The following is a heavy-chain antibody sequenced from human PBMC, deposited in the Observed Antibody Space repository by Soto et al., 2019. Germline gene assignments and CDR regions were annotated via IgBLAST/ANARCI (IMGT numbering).Heavy chain of an antibody. D-gene: IGHD5-18*01. Sequence: QVQLVQSGPEVKKPGSSVKVSCKASGGTFSSYAISWVRQAPVHGLAWMGGISPIFDTANYAQKLEARLRIPADEPTRTAYMELSSLPSEDTAVYYCVRGYTAMVRYYYYYGMVVWDQGTTVTVSS. J-gene: IGHJ6*02. CDR3: VRGYTAMVRYYYYYGMVV. V-gene: IGHV1-69*01. CDR2: ISPIFDTA. CDR1: GGTFSSYA.